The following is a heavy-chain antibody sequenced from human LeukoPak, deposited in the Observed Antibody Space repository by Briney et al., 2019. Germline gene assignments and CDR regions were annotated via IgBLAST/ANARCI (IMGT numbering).Heavy chain of an antibody. CDR2: ITSPVGRM. J-gene: IGHJ4*02. Sequence: GGSLRLSCAASGFTFSTYSMNWVRQAPGRGLEWVSSITSPVGRMYYADSLKGRITISRDNARSTLYLQMNSLRAEDTAVYYCATDGRSSGWYGFDYWGQGILVTVSS. D-gene: IGHD6-19*01. V-gene: IGHV3-21*01. CDR3: ATDGRSSGWYGFDY. CDR1: GFTFSTYS.